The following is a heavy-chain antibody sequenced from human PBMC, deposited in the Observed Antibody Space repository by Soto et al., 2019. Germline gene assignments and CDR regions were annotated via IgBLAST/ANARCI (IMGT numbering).Heavy chain of an antibody. CDR3: ARDPPNFYYYGMDV. V-gene: IGHV3-48*02. CDR1: GFTLSTYS. J-gene: IGHJ6*02. Sequence: PGGSLRLSCIASGFTLSTYSTTWVRQAPGKGLEWLSYISKSSTTINYAGSVKGRFTISRDNAKNSVYLEMSSLRDEDSAVYYCARDPPNFYYYGMDVWGQGTTVTVSS. CDR2: ISKSSTTI.